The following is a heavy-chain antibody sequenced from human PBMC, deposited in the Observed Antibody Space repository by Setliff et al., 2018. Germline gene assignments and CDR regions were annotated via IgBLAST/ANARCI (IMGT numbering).Heavy chain of an antibody. Sequence: ETLSLTCTVSGDSMNDNHWTWMRQPPGKGLEWVGYIYTSGGTNYNPSLKSRVTISVDMTENQFSLILRSVVAADTAVYYCARGVSGVSWTPRYWGRGTLVTVSS. V-gene: IGHV4-4*08. D-gene: IGHD6-25*01. CDR1: GDSMNDNH. J-gene: IGHJ4*02. CDR3: ARGVSGVSWTPRY. CDR2: IYTSGGT.